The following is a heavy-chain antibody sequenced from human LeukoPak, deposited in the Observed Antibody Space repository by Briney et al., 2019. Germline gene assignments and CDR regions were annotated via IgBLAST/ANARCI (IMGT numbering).Heavy chain of an antibody. CDR1: GASISYGSYY. J-gene: IGHJ6*03. CDR3: AKGPGYDFWSGNYMDV. CDR2: IYTSGST. D-gene: IGHD3-3*01. Sequence: PSETLSLTCSVSGASISYGSYYWSWIRHPAGKGLEWVGRIYTSGSTDYNPSLKRRATISVDTSQNQFYLKLSSVTAADTAVYYCAKGPGYDFWSGNYMDVWGKGTTVTVS. V-gene: IGHV4-61*02.